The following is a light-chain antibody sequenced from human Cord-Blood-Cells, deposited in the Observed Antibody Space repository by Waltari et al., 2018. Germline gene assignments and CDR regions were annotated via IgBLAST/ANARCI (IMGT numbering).Light chain of an antibody. CDR1: SSDVGGYNY. CDR3: CSYAGSYV. J-gene: IGLJ1*01. CDR2: DVS. V-gene: IGLV2-11*01. Sequence: QSALTQPRSVSGSPGPPVTISCTGTSSDVGGYNYVYWYQQHPGKAPKLMIYDVSKRPSGVPDRFSGSKSGNTASLTISGLQAEDEADYYCCSYAGSYVFGTGTKVTVL.